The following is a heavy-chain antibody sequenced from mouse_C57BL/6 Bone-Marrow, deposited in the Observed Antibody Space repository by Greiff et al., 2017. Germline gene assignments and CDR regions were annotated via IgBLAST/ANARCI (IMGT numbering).Heavy chain of an antibody. CDR2: IRSKSNNYAT. J-gene: IGHJ1*03. CDR1: GFSFNTYA. Sequence: GGGLVQPKGSLKLSCAASGFSFNTYAMNWVRQAPGKGLEWVARIRSKSNNYATYYADSVKDRFTISRDDSESMLYLQMNNLKTEDTAMYYCVRGAGLLRFDVWGTGTTVTVSS. CDR3: VRGAGLLRFDV. V-gene: IGHV10-1*01. D-gene: IGHD1-1*01.